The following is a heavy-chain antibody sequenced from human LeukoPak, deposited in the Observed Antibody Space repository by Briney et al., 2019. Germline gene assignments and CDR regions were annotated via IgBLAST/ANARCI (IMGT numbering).Heavy chain of an antibody. CDR3: ARDQEHCSGTSCYPYWYDS. Sequence: SETLSLTCTVSGGSISHYYWTWIRQPPEKGLEWIGYIYYTGSTSYNPSLKSRVTISVDTSKNQFSLKLSSVTAADTAVYFCARDQEHCSGTSCYPYWYDSWGQGTLVTVSS. CDR2: IYYTGST. D-gene: IGHD2-2*01. J-gene: IGHJ5*01. V-gene: IGHV4-59*12. CDR1: GGSISHYY.